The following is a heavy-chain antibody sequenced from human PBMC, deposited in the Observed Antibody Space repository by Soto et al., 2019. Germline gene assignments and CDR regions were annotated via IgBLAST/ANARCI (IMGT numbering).Heavy chain of an antibody. V-gene: IGHV4-39*01. D-gene: IGHD3-10*01. CDR3: AGLRSGSRPNFDY. J-gene: IGHJ4*02. Sequence: PSETLSLTCTVSGGSISSSSYYWGCIRQPPGKGLEWIGSIYYSGSTYYNPSLKSRVTISVDTSKNQFSLKLSSVTAADTAVYYCAGLRSGSRPNFDYWGQGTLVTVSS. CDR1: GGSISSSSYY. CDR2: IYYSGST.